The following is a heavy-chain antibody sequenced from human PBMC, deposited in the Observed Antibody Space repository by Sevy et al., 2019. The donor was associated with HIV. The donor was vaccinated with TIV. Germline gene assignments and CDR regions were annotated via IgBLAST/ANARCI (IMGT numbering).Heavy chain of an antibody. CDR1: GFDVSNNY. D-gene: IGHD6-13*01. Sequence: GGSLRLSSAGSGFDVSNNYMSWVRQAPGKGLEWVSIIYSSGTTYYADSVKGRFTISRDKSKNTVYLQMSSLRADDTAFYHCARDYSRRPGWFDPWGQGTLVTVSS. CDR3: ARDYSRRPGWFDP. V-gene: IGHV3-53*01. J-gene: IGHJ5*02. CDR2: IYSSGTT.